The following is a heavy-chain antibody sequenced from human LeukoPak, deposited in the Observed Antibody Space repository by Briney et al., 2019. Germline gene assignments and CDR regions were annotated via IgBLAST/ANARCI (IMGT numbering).Heavy chain of an antibody. CDR3: ARDYGDYEDYFDY. CDR2: IKQDGSEK. J-gene: IGHJ4*02. CDR1: GFTFSNYW. D-gene: IGHD4-17*01. V-gene: IGHV3-7*01. Sequence: GGSLRLSCAASGFTFSNYWMSWVRQAPGKGLEWVANIKQDGSEKYYVDSVKGRFTISRDNAKNSLYLQMNSLRAEDTAVYYCARDYGDYEDYFDYWGQGTLVTVSS.